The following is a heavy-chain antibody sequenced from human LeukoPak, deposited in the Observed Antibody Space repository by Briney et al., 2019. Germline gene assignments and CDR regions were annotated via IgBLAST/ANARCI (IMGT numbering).Heavy chain of an antibody. CDR3: ARGTSSWGGSTYYYYMDV. D-gene: IGHD6-13*01. V-gene: IGHV3-48*04. Sequence: GGSLRLSCAASGFTFSSYSMNWVRQAPGKGLEWVSYISSSGSTIYYADSVKGRFTISRDNAKNSLYLQMNSLRAEDTAVYYCARGTSSWGGSTYYYYMDVWGKGTTVTISS. CDR1: GFTFSSYS. CDR2: ISSSGSTI. J-gene: IGHJ6*03.